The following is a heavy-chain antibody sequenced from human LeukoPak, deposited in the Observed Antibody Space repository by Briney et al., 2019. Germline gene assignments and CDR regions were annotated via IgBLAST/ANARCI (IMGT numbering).Heavy chain of an antibody. D-gene: IGHD3-10*01. Sequence: SETLSLTCTVSGGSISSYYWNWIRQPPGKGLEWIGYIYYSGSTNYNPSLKSRVTISLDTSKNQFSLNLTSVTAADTAVYYCAREYGSGSYYKEKVFDYWGQGTLVTVSS. CDR2: IYYSGST. CDR1: GGSISSYY. V-gene: IGHV4-59*01. J-gene: IGHJ4*02. CDR3: AREYGSGSYYKEKVFDY.